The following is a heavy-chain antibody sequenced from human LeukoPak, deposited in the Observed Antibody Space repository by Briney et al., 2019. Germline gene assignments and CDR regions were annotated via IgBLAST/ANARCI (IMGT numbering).Heavy chain of an antibody. CDR3: ARDRGLENLVWDDAFDI. J-gene: IGHJ3*02. V-gene: IGHV4-59*01. D-gene: IGHD1-26*01. Sequence: SETLSLTCTVSGGSISSYYWSWIRQPPGKGLEWIGYIYYSGSTNYNPSLKSRVTISVDTSKNQFSLKLSFVTAADTAVYYCARDRGLENLVWDDAFDIWGQGTMVTVSS. CDR1: GGSISSYY. CDR2: IYYSGST.